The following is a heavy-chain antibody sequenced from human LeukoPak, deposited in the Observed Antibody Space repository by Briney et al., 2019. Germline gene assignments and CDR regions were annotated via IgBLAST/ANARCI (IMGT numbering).Heavy chain of an antibody. Sequence: NPSETLSLTCTVSGGSISSYYWSWIRQPPGKGLEWIGYIYYSGSTNYNPSLKSRVTISVDTSKNQFSLKLSSVTAADTAVYYCARLYYYDSSGDAFDIWGQGTMVTVSS. V-gene: IGHV4-59*01. J-gene: IGHJ3*02. D-gene: IGHD3-22*01. CDR1: GGSISSYY. CDR2: IYYSGST. CDR3: ARLYYYDSSGDAFDI.